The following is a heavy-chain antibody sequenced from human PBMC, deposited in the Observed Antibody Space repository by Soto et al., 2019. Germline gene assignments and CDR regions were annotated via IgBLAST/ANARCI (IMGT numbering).Heavy chain of an antibody. CDR1: GYTFTSYG. J-gene: IGHJ4*02. D-gene: IGHD3-10*01. CDR3: ARVILWFGELYKLGFDY. Sequence: GASVKVSCKASGYTFTSYGISWVRQAPGQGLEWMGWISAYNGNTNYAQKLQGRVTMTTDTSTSTAYMELRSLRSDDTAVYYCARVILWFGELYKLGFDYWGQGTLVTVSS. CDR2: ISAYNGNT. V-gene: IGHV1-18*01.